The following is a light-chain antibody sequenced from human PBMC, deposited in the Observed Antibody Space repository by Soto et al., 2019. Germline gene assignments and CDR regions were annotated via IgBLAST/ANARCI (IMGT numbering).Light chain of an antibody. CDR2: GTS. Sequence: DIHMTQSPSTLSASVGDRVTITCRASQSISIWLAWYQQKPGRAPNLLIYGTSSLESGVPSRFSGSGSGTEFTLTIISLQPDDCATYYCQHYNDYSWTFGQGTKVEIK. CDR1: QSISIW. CDR3: QHYNDYSWT. J-gene: IGKJ1*01. V-gene: IGKV1-5*03.